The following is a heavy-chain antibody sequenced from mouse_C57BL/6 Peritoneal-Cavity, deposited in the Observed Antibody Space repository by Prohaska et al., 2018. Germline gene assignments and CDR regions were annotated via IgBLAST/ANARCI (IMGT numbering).Heavy chain of an antibody. CDR3: GKGTTGHCFDY. Sequence: KISCKPTGNPFTGYWIEWVKQRPGHGLEWIGEILPGSGSTNNNEKFRGKDRFTEYTSTNRSYKQISSMKTEDMAIDYCGKGTTGHCFDYRGQGTTLTVAS. J-gene: IGHJ2*01. CDR2: ILPGSGST. V-gene: IGHV1-9*01. CDR1: GNPFTGYW. D-gene: IGHD1-1*01.